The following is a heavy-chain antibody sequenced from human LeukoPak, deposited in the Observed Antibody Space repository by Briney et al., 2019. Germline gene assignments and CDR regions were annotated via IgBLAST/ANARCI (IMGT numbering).Heavy chain of an antibody. D-gene: IGHD3-22*01. CDR2: IIPIFGTA. Sequence: ASVKVSCKASGGTFSSYAISWVRQAPGQGLEWTGRIIPIFGTANYAQKFQGRVTITTDESTSTAYMELSSLRSEDTAVYYCARDQDDYYDSSGYYWYFNYWGQGTLVTVSS. CDR1: GGTFSSYA. V-gene: IGHV1-69*05. CDR3: ARDQDDYYDSSGYYWYFNY. J-gene: IGHJ4*02.